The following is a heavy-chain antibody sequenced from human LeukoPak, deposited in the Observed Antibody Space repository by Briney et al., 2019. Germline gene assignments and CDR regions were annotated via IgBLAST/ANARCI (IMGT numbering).Heavy chain of an antibody. CDR3: ARGSPTQCCSGLSCYSGYFQH. D-gene: IGHD2-15*01. J-gene: IGHJ1*01. Sequence: PSGTLSLTCTVSSGSINSYYWSWIRQPPGKGLEWIGYIYYSGSTNYNPSLKSRVTISLDTSKNQFSLKLSSVTAADTAVYYCARGSPTQCCSGLSCYSGYFQHWGQGTLVTVSS. V-gene: IGHV4-59*01. CDR1: SGSINSYY. CDR2: IYYSGST.